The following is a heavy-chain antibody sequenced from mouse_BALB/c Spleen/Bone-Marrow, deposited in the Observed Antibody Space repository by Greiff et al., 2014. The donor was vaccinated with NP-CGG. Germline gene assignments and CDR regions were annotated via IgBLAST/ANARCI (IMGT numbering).Heavy chain of an antibody. Sequence: VQLQQSGAELVKPGASVKLSCKASGYTFTSYYMYWVKQRPGQGLEWIGEINPSNGGADFNEKFKNKATLTVDKSSSTAYMQLSSLTSEDSAVYYCTTSRGYNWFAYWGQGTLVTVSA. CDR3: TTSRGYNWFAY. CDR1: GYTFTSYY. D-gene: IGHD2-2*01. V-gene: IGHV1S81*02. J-gene: IGHJ3*01. CDR2: INPSNGGA.